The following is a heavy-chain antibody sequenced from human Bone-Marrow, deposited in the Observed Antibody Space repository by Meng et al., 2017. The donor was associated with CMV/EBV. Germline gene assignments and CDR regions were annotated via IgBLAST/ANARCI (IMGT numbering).Heavy chain of an antibody. D-gene: IGHD2-2*02. CDR1: GYY. V-gene: IGHV4-34*01. CDR2: INHSGST. CDR3: ARAPANIVVVPAAIGGNYFDY. Sequence: GYYWSWIRQPPGKGLEWIGEINHSGSTNSNPSLKSRVTISVDTSKNQFSLKLSSVTAADTAVYYCARAPANIVVVPAAIGGNYFDYWGQGTLVTVSS. J-gene: IGHJ4*02.